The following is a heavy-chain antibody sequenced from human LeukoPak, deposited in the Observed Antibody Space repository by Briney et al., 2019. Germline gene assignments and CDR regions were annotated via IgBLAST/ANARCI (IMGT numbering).Heavy chain of an antibody. Sequence: GGSLRLSCAASGFTFSAYAVNWVRQAPGKGLEGASAISSSGGTTYYADSVKGRFSISRDNSKNTLYLQMNSLRAEDTAVYYCAKDRNSWPTNFDSWGQGTLVTVSA. CDR1: GFTFSAYA. CDR2: ISSSGGTT. J-gene: IGHJ4*02. D-gene: IGHD2/OR15-2a*01. V-gene: IGHV3-23*01. CDR3: AKDRNSWPTNFDS.